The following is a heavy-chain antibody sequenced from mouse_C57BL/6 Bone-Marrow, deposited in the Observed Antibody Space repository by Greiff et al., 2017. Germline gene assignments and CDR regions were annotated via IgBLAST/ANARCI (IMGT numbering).Heavy chain of an antibody. CDR1: GYTFTSYW. CDR3: ARSYYDYDGKGY. J-gene: IGHJ2*01. CDR2: INPSSGYT. D-gene: IGHD2-4*01. Sequence: QVQPQQSGAELAKPGASVKLSCKASGYTFTSYWMHWVKQRPGQGLEWIGYINPSSGYTKYNQKFKDKATLTADKSSSTAYMQLSSLTYEDSAVYYCARSYYDYDGKGYWGQGTTLTGSS. V-gene: IGHV1-7*01.